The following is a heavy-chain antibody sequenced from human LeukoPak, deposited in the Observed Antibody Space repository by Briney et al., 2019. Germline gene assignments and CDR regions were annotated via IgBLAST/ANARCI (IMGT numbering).Heavy chain of an antibody. CDR2: ISSSGSTI. CDR1: GFTFSDYY. J-gene: IGHJ4*02. CDR3: ARDLSGVTGYTYGRGIDY. V-gene: IGHV3-11*04. Sequence: GGSLRLSCAASGFTFSDYYMSWIRQAPGKGLEWVSYISSSGSTIYYADSVKGRFTISRDNAKTPLYLQMNSLRAEDTAVYYCARDLSGVTGYTYGRGIDYWGQGTLVTVSS. D-gene: IGHD5-18*01.